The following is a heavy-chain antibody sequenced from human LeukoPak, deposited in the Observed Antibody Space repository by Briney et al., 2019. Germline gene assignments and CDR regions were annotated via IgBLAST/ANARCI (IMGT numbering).Heavy chain of an antibody. Sequence: SETLSLTCSVSGGSISGYYWNWIRQPPGKGLEWIGYIYSSGSTNYNPSLTSRVTISIDTSKNHFSLKLRSLTAADTALYYCARVDCTAVSCYSFDSWGQGTL. V-gene: IGHV4-59*01. CDR3: ARVDCTAVSCYSFDS. CDR2: IYSSGST. J-gene: IGHJ4*02. D-gene: IGHD2-15*01. CDR1: GGSISGYY.